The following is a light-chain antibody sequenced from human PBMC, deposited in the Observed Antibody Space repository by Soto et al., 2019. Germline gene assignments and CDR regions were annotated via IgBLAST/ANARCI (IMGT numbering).Light chain of an antibody. CDR3: QQYGSSGT. CDR2: GAS. CDR1: QSVSNNY. J-gene: IGKJ1*01. V-gene: IGKV3-20*01. Sequence: EIVLTQSPGTLSLSPEERGTLSCRASQSVSNNYLAWYQQKPGQAPRLLIYGASNRATGIPDRFSGSGSGTDFTLTISRLEPEDFAVYYCQQYGSSGTFGQGTKVDI.